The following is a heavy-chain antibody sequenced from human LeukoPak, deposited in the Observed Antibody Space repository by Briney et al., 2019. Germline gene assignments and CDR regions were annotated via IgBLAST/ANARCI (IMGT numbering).Heavy chain of an antibody. J-gene: IGHJ4*02. D-gene: IGHD3-9*01. CDR2: ISAYNGNT. V-gene: IGHV1-18*01. CDR1: GYTFTSYG. Sequence: GASVKVSCKASGYTFTSYGISWVRQAPGQGLEWMGWISAYNGNTNYAQKLQGRVTMTTDTSTSTAYMELRSLRSDDTAVYYCARDSPPLRYFDWLLSSYYFDYRGQGTLVTVSS. CDR3: ARDSPPLRYFDWLLSSYYFDY.